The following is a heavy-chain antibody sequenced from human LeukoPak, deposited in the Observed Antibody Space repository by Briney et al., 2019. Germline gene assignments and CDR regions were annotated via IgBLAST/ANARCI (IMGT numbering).Heavy chain of an antibody. CDR1: GYTFTGYY. Sequence: ASVKVSCKASGYTFTGYYIHWVRQAPGQGLEWMGWINTYSGDTNYAQKLQGRVTMTTDTSTSTAYMELGSLRSDDTAMYYCARDYQYYASGSSKKAFDYWGQGTLVTVSS. J-gene: IGHJ4*02. D-gene: IGHD3-10*01. V-gene: IGHV1-18*04. CDR3: ARDYQYYASGSSKKAFDY. CDR2: INTYSGDT.